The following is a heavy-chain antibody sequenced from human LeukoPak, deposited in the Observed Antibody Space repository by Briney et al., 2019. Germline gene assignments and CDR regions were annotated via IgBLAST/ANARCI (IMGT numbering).Heavy chain of an antibody. Sequence: SETLSLTCTVSGGSISSSSYYWGWIRQPPGKGLEWIGIIYYSGSTYYNPSLKSRVTISVDTSKNQFSLKLSSVTAADTAVYYCASGGSSGFYAFDIWGQGTMVTVSS. J-gene: IGHJ3*02. CDR2: IYYSGST. CDR3: ASGGSSGFYAFDI. D-gene: IGHD3-22*01. CDR1: GGSISSSSYY. V-gene: IGHV4-39*01.